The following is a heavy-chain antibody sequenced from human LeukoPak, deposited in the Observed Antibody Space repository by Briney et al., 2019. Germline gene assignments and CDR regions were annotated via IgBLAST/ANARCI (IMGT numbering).Heavy chain of an antibody. CDR3: VRWDRPSGFDP. Sequence: GESLKISCKGSGYSFTNYWIGWVRQMPGKGLEWMGIIYPGDSDTRYSPSFQGQVTISADKSISTAYLQWSSLKASDTAMYYCVRWDRPSGFDPWGQGTLVTVSP. CDR2: IYPGDSDT. D-gene: IGHD1-26*01. V-gene: IGHV5-51*01. J-gene: IGHJ5*02. CDR1: GYSFTNYW.